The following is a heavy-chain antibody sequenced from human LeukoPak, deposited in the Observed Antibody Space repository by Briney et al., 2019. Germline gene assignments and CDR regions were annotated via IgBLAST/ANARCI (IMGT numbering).Heavy chain of an antibody. V-gene: IGHV4-59*01. Sequence: SETLSLTCTVSGVSISSYYWSWIRQPPGKGLEWIGYIYYSGSTNYNPSPKSRVTISVDTSKNQFSLKLSSVTAADTAVYYCARWGDCSSTSCYTRAGTGWFDPWGQGTLVTVSS. D-gene: IGHD2-2*02. CDR1: GVSISSYY. CDR2: IYYSGST. CDR3: ARWGDCSSTSCYTRAGTGWFDP. J-gene: IGHJ5*02.